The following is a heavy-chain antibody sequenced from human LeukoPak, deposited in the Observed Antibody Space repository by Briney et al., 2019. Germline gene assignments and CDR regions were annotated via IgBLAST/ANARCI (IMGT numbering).Heavy chain of an antibody. J-gene: IGHJ4*02. D-gene: IGHD6-19*01. CDR2: INSDGSTT. CDR1: GFAFSGYW. CDR3: ARVIYSGWEGELSD. V-gene: IGHV3-74*01. Sequence: GGSLRLSCAASGFAFSGYWMHWVRQAPGKGLVWVSRINSDGSTTSYADSVMGRFTISRDNAKNTLYLQMNSLRAEDTAVYYCARVIYSGWEGELSDWGQGTLVTVSS.